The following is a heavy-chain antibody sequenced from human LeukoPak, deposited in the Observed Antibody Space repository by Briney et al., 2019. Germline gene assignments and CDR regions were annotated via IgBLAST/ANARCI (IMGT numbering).Heavy chain of an antibody. V-gene: IGHV1-18*01. Sequence: APVKVSCKASGYTFTSYGSSWVRQAPGQGLEWMGWISAYNGNTNYAQKLQGRVTMTTDTSTSTAYMELRSLRSDDTAVYYCATHKGGRQWPSLFDYWGQGTLVTVSS. CDR2: ISAYNGNT. CDR1: GYTFTSYG. D-gene: IGHD6-19*01. CDR3: ATHKGGRQWPSLFDY. J-gene: IGHJ4*02.